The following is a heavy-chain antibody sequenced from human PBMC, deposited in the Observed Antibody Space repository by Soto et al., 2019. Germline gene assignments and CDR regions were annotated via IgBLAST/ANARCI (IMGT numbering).Heavy chain of an antibody. CDR3: ARDRTLVAAAGIFSGMDV. D-gene: IGHD6-13*01. J-gene: IGHJ6*02. CDR2: ISYDGSNK. V-gene: IGHV3-30-3*01. CDR1: VFTFSSYA. Sequence: GWSLRLSCSASVFTFSSYAMHWGRQAPGKGLEWVAVISYDGSNKYYADSVKGRFTISRDNSKNTLYLQMNSLRAEDTAVYYCARDRTLVAAAGIFSGMDVWGQGTTVTVSS.